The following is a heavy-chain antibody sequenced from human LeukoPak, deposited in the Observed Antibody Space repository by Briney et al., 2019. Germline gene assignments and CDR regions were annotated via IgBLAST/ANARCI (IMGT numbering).Heavy chain of an antibody. CDR1: GFTFSSYA. Sequence: PGGSLRLSCAASGFTFSSYAMHWVRQAPGKGLEYVSAISSNGGSTYYANSVEGRFTISRDNSKNTLYLQMGSLRAEDMAVYYCARVNYDILTGYPDYWGQGTLVTVSS. CDR3: ARVNYDILTGYPDY. J-gene: IGHJ4*02. V-gene: IGHV3-64*01. D-gene: IGHD3-9*01. CDR2: ISSNGGST.